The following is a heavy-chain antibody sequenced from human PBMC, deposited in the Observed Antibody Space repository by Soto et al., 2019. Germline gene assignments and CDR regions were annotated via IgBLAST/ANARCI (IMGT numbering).Heavy chain of an antibody. Sequence: PGGSLRPSGAASGFTFISYAMSWVRQAPGKGLEWASAISGSCCSTYDAYSVKGRFTSSRDNSKNTLYLQMNSLRAEDTAVYYCAKAMSMYYYGSGSYYNGPPRPYYYGMDVWGQGTTVTVSS. D-gene: IGHD3-10*01. J-gene: IGHJ6*02. CDR2: ISGSCCST. CDR1: GFTFISYA. CDR3: AKAMSMYYYGSGSYYNGPPRPYYYGMDV. V-gene: IGHV3-23*01.